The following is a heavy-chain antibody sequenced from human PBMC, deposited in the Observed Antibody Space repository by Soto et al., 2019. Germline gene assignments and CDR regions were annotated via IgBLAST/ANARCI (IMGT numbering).Heavy chain of an antibody. CDR3: ARYGSGSYSHYYYYYMDV. CDR2: INSDGSST. J-gene: IGHJ6*03. Sequence: GGSLRLSCAASGFTFSSYWMHWVRQAPGKGLVWVSRINSDGSSTSYADSVKGRFTISRDNAKNTLYLQMNSLRAEDTAVYYCARYGSGSYSHYYYYYMDVWGKGTTVTVSS. D-gene: IGHD3-10*01. CDR1: GFTFSSYW. V-gene: IGHV3-74*01.